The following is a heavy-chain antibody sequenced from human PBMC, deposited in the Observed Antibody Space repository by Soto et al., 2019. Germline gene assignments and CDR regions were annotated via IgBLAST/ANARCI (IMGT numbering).Heavy chain of an antibody. Sequence: PSETLSLTCTVSGGSISSSSYYWGWTRQPPGKGLEWIGSIYYSGSTYYNPSLKSRVTISVDTSKNQFSLKLSSVTAADTAVYYCVRQGTGYSSSWYPNSVDYWGQGTLVTVSS. CDR2: IYYSGST. J-gene: IGHJ4*02. CDR1: GGSISSSSYY. CDR3: VRQGTGYSSSWYPNSVDY. V-gene: IGHV4-39*01. D-gene: IGHD6-13*01.